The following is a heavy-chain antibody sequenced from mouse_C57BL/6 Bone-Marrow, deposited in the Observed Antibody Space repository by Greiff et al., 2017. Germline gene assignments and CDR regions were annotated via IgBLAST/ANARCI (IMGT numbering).Heavy chain of an antibody. D-gene: IGHD1-1*01. J-gene: IGHJ2*01. CDR3: ARILYYYGSLDY. V-gene: IGHV1-81*01. Sequence: VKLMESGAELARPGASVKLSCKASGYTFTSYGISWVKQRTGQGLEWIGEIYPRSGNTYYNEKFKGKATLTADKSSSTAYMELSSLTSEDSAVYFCARILYYYGSLDYWGQGTTLTVSS. CDR1: GYTFTSYG. CDR2: IYPRSGNT.